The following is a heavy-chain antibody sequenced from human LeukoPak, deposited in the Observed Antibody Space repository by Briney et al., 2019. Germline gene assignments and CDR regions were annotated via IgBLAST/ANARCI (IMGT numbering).Heavy chain of an antibody. CDR3: ARQGLAYCSSTSCHKTNYYYYYMDV. CDR1: GGSMSNHY. D-gene: IGHD2-2*02. CDR2: IYYNGSP. V-gene: IGHV4-59*08. J-gene: IGHJ6*03. Sequence: SETLSLTCTVSGGSMSNHYWGWIRQPPGKGLEWVGYIYYNGSPTDYNPSLKSRVSISVDTSKNQFSLKLSSVTAADTAVYYCARQGLAYCSSTSCHKTNYYYYYMDVWGKGTTVTVSS.